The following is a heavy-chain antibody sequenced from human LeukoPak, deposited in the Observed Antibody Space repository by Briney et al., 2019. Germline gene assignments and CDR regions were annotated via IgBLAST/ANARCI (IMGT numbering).Heavy chain of an antibody. CDR2: IYYRART. CDR1: GDSITSGGFY. J-gene: IGHJ4*02. V-gene: IGHV4-31*03. D-gene: IGHD3-22*01. Sequence: SQTLSLTCTVSGDSITSGGFYWSWIRQHPGRGLEWIGYIYYRARTYYNPSLKSRVIVSLDTSKDQFSLNLRSVTAADTAVYYCARDSSGRYYFDHWGRGILATVSS. CDR3: ARDSSGRYYFDH.